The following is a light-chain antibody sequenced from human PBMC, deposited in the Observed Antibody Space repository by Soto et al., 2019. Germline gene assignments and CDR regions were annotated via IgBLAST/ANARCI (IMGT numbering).Light chain of an antibody. J-gene: IGKJ1*01. Sequence: DIQMTQSPSSVSASVGDRVTFTCRASQGISSWLAWYQQKPGKAPKLLIYKASNLESGVPSRFGGSGSGSEFTLTISNLQPDDFATYYCQQYKDNPWTFGQGTRVEIK. V-gene: IGKV1-5*03. CDR2: KAS. CDR1: QGISSW. CDR3: QQYKDNPWT.